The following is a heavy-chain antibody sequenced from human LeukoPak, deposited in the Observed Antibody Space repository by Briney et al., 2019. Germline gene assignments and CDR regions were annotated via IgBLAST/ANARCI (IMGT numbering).Heavy chain of an antibody. CDR2: IYHSGST. D-gene: IGHD2-2*01. Sequence: PSETLSLTCAVSGGSISSSNWWSWVRQPPGKGLEWIGEIYHSGSTNYNPSLKSRVTISVDKSKNQFSLKLSSVTAADTAVYYCARDLYCSSTSCYRGGLDPWGQGTLVTVSS. V-gene: IGHV4-4*02. CDR1: GGSISSSNW. CDR3: ARDLYCSSTSCYRGGLDP. J-gene: IGHJ5*02.